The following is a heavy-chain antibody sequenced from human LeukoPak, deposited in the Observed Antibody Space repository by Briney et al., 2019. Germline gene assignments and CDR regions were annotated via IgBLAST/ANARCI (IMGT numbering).Heavy chain of an antibody. CDR2: ISSSSSYI. CDR1: GFTFSSYS. J-gene: IGHJ4*02. D-gene: IGHD4-17*01. Sequence: PGGSLRLSCAASGFTFSSYSMNWVRQAPGKGLEWVSSISSSSSYIYYADSVKGRFTISRDNAKNSLYLQMNSLRAEDTAVYYCARGHNYGDQGRDYWGQGTLVTVSS. V-gene: IGHV3-21*01. CDR3: ARGHNYGDQGRDY.